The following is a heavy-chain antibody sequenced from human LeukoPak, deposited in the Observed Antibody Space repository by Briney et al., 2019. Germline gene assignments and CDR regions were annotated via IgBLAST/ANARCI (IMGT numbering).Heavy chain of an antibody. V-gene: IGHV4-31*03. CDR1: GGSISSGGYY. CDR2: VYYSGST. D-gene: IGHD3-10*01. Sequence: SETLSLTCTVSGGSISSGGYYWSWIRQHPGKGLEWIGYVYYSGSTYYNPSLESRVTISVDTSKNQFSLKLSSVTAADTAVYYCARGSTMVRWGGNYYYYGMDVWGKGTTVTVSS. CDR3: ARGSTMVRWGGNYYYYGMDV. J-gene: IGHJ6*04.